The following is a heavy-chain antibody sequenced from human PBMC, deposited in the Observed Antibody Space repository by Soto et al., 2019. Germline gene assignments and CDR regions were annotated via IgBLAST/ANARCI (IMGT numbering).Heavy chain of an antibody. J-gene: IGHJ4*02. D-gene: IGHD6-19*01. CDR3: ARLQQWLVDY. V-gene: IGHV4-39*01. CDR2: IYYSWST. CDR1: GGSISSSSYY. Sequence: QLQLQESGPGLVKPSETLSLTCTVSGGSISSSSYYWGWIRQPPGKGLECIGSIYYSWSTYYNPSLKSRVNITLDTSKYQFSLKLSFLTAADPAVYYCARLQQWLVDYWGQGTLVTVSS.